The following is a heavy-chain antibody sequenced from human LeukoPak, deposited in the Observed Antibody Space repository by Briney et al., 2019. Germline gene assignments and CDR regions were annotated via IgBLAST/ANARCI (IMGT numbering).Heavy chain of an antibody. CDR2: IKQDGSDI. D-gene: IGHD4-17*01. J-gene: IGHJ5*02. V-gene: IGHV3-7*03. Sequence: GGSLRLSCAASGFTFSNYWMSWVRQAPGKGLEWVASIKQDGSDIYYVDSVKGRFTISRDNAKNSLYLQMNSLRAEDTALYYCANGNHWGQGTLVTVSS. CDR1: GFTFSNYW. CDR3: ANGNH.